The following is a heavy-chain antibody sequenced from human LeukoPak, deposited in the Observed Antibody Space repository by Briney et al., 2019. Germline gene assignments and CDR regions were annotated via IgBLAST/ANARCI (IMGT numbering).Heavy chain of an antibody. V-gene: IGHV3-15*01. Sequence: NAGGPLDSSWEAPGLPFRNAWMSWFRQAPGRGLEWVGLIKSKTDGGTTDYAAPVKGRFTISRDDSKNTLYLQMNSLKTEDTAEYYCTTVTIKVYWGLGTLVTVSS. J-gene: IGHJ4*02. CDR3: TTVTIKVY. D-gene: IGHD1-1*01. CDR2: IKSKTDGGTT. CDR1: GLPFRNAW.